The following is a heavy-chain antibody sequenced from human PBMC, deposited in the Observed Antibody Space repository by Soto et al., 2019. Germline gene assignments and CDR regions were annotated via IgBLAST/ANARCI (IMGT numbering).Heavy chain of an antibody. CDR1: GYSFTSYG. D-gene: IGHD2-15*01. CDR3: ARGWWGANDWFDP. Sequence: ASVTVSCKASGYSFTSYGISWVRQAPGQGLEWMGWISVYNGNTNYAQKLQGRVTMTTDTSTSTAYMELRSLRSDDTAVYYCARGWWGANDWFDPWGQGTLVTVS. V-gene: IGHV1-18*01. CDR2: ISVYNGNT. J-gene: IGHJ5*02.